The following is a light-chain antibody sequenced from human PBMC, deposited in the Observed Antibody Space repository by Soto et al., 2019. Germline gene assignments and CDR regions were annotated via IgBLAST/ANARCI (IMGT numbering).Light chain of an antibody. CDR1: QRISSW. V-gene: IGKV1-5*01. CDR3: QQYNSYPWT. J-gene: IGKJ1*01. Sequence: DIQMTQSPSTLSQSVGDRATITCRATQRISSWLAWYQQKPGKAPKLLIYDASSLESGVPSRFSGSGSGTEFTLTISSLQPDEFATYYCQQYNSYPWTFGQGTKVEIK. CDR2: DAS.